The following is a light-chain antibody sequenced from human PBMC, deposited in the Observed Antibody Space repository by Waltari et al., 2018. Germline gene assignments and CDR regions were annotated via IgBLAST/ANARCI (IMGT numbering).Light chain of an antibody. J-gene: IGKJ2*01. CDR2: AAS. CDR3: QQTHRIPGT. Sequence: IPITHSPSSLSASVRESVTITCRASQSISMYLNWYQQTPGKAPTLLIYAASTLHFGVPSRFSGDGSGTDFTLTISSLQPEDFATYFCQQTHRIPGTFGQGTKLEI. CDR1: QSISMY. V-gene: IGKV1-39*01.